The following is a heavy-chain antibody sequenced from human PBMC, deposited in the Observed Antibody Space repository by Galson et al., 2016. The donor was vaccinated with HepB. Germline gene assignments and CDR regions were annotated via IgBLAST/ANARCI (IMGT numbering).Heavy chain of an antibody. CDR1: GGSISTYY. CDR2: IYYSGNT. D-gene: IGHD3-22*01. CDR3: ARGLGDYFDTSSYLY. V-gene: IGHV4-59*01. Sequence: SETLSLTCTVSGGSISTYYWNWIRQPPGKGLEWIGHIYYSGNTDYNPSLKSRVSISVDTSKNQFSLKLTSISAADTAVYYCARGLGDYFDTSSYLYWGQGTLVTVSS. J-gene: IGHJ4*02.